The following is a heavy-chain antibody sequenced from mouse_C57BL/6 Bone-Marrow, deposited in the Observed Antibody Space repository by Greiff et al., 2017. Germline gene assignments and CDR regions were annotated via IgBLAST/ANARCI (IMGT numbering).Heavy chain of an antibody. CDR1: GYTFTSYW. V-gene: IGHV1-69*01. CDR2: IDPSDSYT. D-gene: IGHD2-4*01. CDR3: ARMINPYYVDY. Sequence: VQLQQPGAELVMPGASVKLSCKASGYTFTSYWMHWVKQRPGQGLEWIGEIDPSDSYTNYNQKFKGKSTLTVNKSSSTAYMQISSLTSEDSAVYYCARMINPYYVDYWGQGTTLTVSS. J-gene: IGHJ2*01.